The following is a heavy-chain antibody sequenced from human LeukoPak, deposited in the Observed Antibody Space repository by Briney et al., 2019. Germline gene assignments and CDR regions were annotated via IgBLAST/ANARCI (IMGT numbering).Heavy chain of an antibody. CDR1: GDSISSFY. J-gene: IGHJ4*02. CDR3: ARDVVAAAGTWDY. D-gene: IGHD6-13*01. CDR2: IYSSGST. V-gene: IGHV4-4*07. Sequence: PSETLSLTCTVSGDSISSFYWSWIRQPAGKGLEWIGRIYSSGSTNYNPSLESRVTMSVDTSKNQLSLKLSSVTAADTAVYYCARDVVAAAGTWDYWGQGTLVTVSS.